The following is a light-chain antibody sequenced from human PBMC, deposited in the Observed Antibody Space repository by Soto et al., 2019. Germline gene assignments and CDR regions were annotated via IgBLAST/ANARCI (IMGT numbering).Light chain of an antibody. V-gene: IGKV3-15*01. CDR1: QGIGDT. J-gene: IGKJ4*01. Sequence: EVVMRQYPAPLPVSPGEGATLSCRASQGIGDTLAWNQHKPGQTPRLLIYDTSTRATGVPARCSGSRSGTEFTLTINSLQSEALAVYYCQRYNNWPLTFGGGTKVESK. CDR3: QRYNNWPLT. CDR2: DTS.